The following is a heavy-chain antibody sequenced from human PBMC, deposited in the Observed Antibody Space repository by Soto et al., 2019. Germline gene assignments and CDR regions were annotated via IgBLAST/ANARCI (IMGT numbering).Heavy chain of an antibody. CDR1: GGTFSSYA. Sequence: GASVKVSCKASGGTFSSYAISWVRQAPGQGLEWMGGIIPIFGTANYAQKFQGRVTITADESTSTAYMELSSLRSEDTAVYYCARVRYDFWSGYYPPKTGKYGMDVWGQGTTVTVSS. CDR3: ARVRYDFWSGYYPPKTGKYGMDV. D-gene: IGHD3-3*01. J-gene: IGHJ6*02. CDR2: IIPIFGTA. V-gene: IGHV1-69*13.